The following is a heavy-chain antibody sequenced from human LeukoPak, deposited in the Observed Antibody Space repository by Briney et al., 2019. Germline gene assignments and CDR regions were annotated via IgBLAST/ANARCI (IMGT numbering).Heavy chain of an antibody. Sequence: ASVKVSCKASGYTFTGYYMHWVRQAPGQGLEWMGWINPNTGGTNFAQKFQGRVTMTRDTSISTASMELSRLTFDDTAVYYCAREFPSSSNWYAKWFDPRGQGTLVTVSS. CDR2: INPNTGGT. D-gene: IGHD6-13*01. J-gene: IGHJ5*02. CDR3: AREFPSSSNWYAKWFDP. CDR1: GYTFTGYY. V-gene: IGHV1-2*02.